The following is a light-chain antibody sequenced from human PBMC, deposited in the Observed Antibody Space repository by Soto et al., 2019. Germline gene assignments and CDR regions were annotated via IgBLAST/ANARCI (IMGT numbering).Light chain of an antibody. CDR2: AAS. J-gene: IGKJ2*01. V-gene: IGKV3-15*01. CDR1: QSVRRN. CDR3: QQYNNWAYT. Sequence: EIVMTQSPATLSVSPGERATISCSASQSVRRNLAWYQQKPDQAPRRLFSAASTSATGIPARFSGSGSGTEFTLTISSLQSEDVEVYYCQQYNNWAYTFGQGNKLEIK.